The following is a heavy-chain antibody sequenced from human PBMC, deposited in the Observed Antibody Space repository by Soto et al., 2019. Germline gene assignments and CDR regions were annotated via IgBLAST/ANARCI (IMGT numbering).Heavy chain of an antibody. CDR2: IVPLPGTT. Sequence: QVQLVQSGAAVRKPGASVKVSCKASGGTFTKYAITWVRQAPRQGLEWMGGIVPLPGTTNYAQKLRGRVTISADESTSTAYLEVSSLRSEDTAVYYCAGGVGGLGCSSGWPGCAFDVWGQGTMVIVSS. D-gene: IGHD6-19*01. V-gene: IGHV1-69*01. CDR3: AGGVGGLGCSSGWPGCAFDV. CDR1: GGTFTKYA. J-gene: IGHJ3*01.